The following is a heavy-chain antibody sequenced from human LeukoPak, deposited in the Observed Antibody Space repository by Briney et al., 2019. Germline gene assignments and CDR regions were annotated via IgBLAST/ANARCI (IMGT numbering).Heavy chain of an antibody. J-gene: IGHJ3*02. D-gene: IGHD2-15*01. V-gene: IGHV1-2*02. CDR2: INPNSGGT. CDR1: GYTFTGYY. Sequence: GASVKVSCKASGYTFTGYYMHWVRQAPGQGLEWMGWINPNSGGTNYAQKFQGRVTMTRDTSISTAYMELSRLRSDDTAVYYCARGARRCSGGSCSDAFDIWGQGTMVTVSS. CDR3: ARGARRCSGGSCSDAFDI.